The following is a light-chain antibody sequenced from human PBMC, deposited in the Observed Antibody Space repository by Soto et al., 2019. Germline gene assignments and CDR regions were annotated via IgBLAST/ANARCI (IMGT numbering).Light chain of an antibody. CDR3: SAWDDRLKGPV. Sequence: QSVLTQPPSASGTPGQRVTISCSGSSFNIGSNTVNWYQQLPGTAPKLLIYTNDQRPSLVPDRFAGSTSGTSASLAISGLQSEDEADYSGSAWDDRLKGPVFGGGTKLTVL. CDR1: SFNIGSNT. V-gene: IGLV1-44*01. CDR2: TND. J-gene: IGLJ3*02.